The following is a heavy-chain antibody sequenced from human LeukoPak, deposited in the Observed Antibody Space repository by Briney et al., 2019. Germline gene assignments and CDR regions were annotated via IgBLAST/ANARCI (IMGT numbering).Heavy chain of an antibody. Sequence: ASVKVSCKASGYTFTSYGISWVRQAPGQGLEWMGWISAYNGNTNYAQKLQGRVTMTTDTSTSTAYMELRSLRSDDTAVYYCAGSLGGYYDSSGYFDIRGQGTMVTVSS. V-gene: IGHV1-18*01. CDR3: AGSLGGYYDSSGYFDI. CDR1: GYTFTSYG. J-gene: IGHJ3*02. D-gene: IGHD3-22*01. CDR2: ISAYNGNT.